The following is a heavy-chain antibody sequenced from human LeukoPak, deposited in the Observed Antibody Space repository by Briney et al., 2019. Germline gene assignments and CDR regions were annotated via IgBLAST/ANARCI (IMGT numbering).Heavy chain of an antibody. Sequence: SVKVSCKASGGTFSSYAISWVRQAPGQGLEWMGGIIPIFGTANYAQKFQGRVTITADESTGTAYMELSSLRSEDTAVYYCARDSDNWNYFDYWGQGTLVTVSS. CDR2: IIPIFGTA. V-gene: IGHV1-69*13. CDR1: GGTFSSYA. J-gene: IGHJ4*02. CDR3: ARDSDNWNYFDY. D-gene: IGHD1-20*01.